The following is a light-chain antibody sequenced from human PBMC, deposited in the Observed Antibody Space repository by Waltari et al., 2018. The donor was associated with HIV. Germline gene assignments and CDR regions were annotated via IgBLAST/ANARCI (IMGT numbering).Light chain of an antibody. J-gene: IGLJ2*01. CDR1: SSNIGADYD. Sequence: QSVLTQPPSVSGAPGQRVTISCTGGSSNIGADYDVHWYQQIPGTAPKLLISVNKNRPSGVPDRFSASKSGASASLAITGLQAEDEADYFGQSYDRSLSASVVFGGGTKLTVL. CDR2: VNK. V-gene: IGLV1-40*01. CDR3: QSYDRSLSASVV.